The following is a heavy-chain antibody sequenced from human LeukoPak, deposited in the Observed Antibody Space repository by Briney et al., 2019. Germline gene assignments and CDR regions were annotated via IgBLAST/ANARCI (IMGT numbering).Heavy chain of an antibody. CDR2: IIPIFGTA. Sequence: SVKVSCKASGGTFSSYAISWVRQAPGQGLEWMGGIIPIFGTANYAQKFQGRVTITADESTSTAYMELSSLRSDDTAVYYCARDRVEDIVVVPAAMRPGDVWGKGTTVTVSS. J-gene: IGHJ6*04. CDR1: GGTFSSYA. CDR3: ARDRVEDIVVVPAAMRPGDV. D-gene: IGHD2-2*01. V-gene: IGHV1-69*13.